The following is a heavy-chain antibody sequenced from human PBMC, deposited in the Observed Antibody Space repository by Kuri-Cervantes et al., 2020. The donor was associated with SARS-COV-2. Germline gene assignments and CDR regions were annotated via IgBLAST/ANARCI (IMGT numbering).Heavy chain of an antibody. CDR1: GFTFSSYG. CDR3: ARTMNLPYSSSSGLGYFDY. D-gene: IGHD6-6*01. J-gene: IGHJ4*02. CDR2: IWYDGSNK. V-gene: IGHV3-33*08. Sequence: GESLKISCAASGFTFSSYGMHWVRQAPGKGLEWVAVIWYDGSNKYYADSVKGRFTISRDNPKNTLYLQMNSLRAEDTAVYYCARTMNLPYSSSSGLGYFDYWGQGTLVTVSS.